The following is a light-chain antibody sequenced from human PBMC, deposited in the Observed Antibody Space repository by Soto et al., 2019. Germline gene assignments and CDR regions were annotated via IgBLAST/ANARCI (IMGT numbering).Light chain of an antibody. V-gene: IGKV4-1*01. J-gene: IGKJ2*01. CDR2: WAS. CDR1: QSVLYSSNNKSY. CDR3: QQYYSIPPT. Sequence: DIVMTQSPDSLAVSLGERATINCKSSQSVLYSSNNKSYLAWYQQTPGQPPKLLIYWASTRESVVPDRFSGSGSGTDFTLTISSLQAEDVAVYYCQQYYSIPPTFGQGTKLEIK.